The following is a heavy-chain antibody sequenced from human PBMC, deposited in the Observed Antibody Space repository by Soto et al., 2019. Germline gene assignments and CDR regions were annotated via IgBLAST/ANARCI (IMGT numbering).Heavy chain of an antibody. CDR1: GYRFTSYD. CDR3: ARGSSIAARDAFDI. V-gene: IGHV1-8*02. J-gene: IGHJ3*02. CDR2: MNPNSGNT. Sequence: ASVKVSCTACGYRFTSYDINWVRQATGQGLEWMGWMNPNSGNTGYAQKFQGRVTMTRNTSISTAYMELSSLRSEDTAVYYCARGSSIAARDAFDIWGQGSMVTVSS. D-gene: IGHD6-6*01.